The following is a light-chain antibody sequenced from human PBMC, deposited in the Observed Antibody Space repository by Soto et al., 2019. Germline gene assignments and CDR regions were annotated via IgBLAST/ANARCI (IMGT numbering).Light chain of an antibody. Sequence: DIQMTQSPSSLSASVGDRVTITCQASQDIGNSLNWYQQKPGKAPKLLLSAASNLETGGPSRFSGSGSGTDFTFIISSLQPEDIATYFCQQYDNLPITFGQGTRLEIK. CDR3: QQYDNLPIT. CDR1: QDIGNS. CDR2: AAS. J-gene: IGKJ5*01. V-gene: IGKV1-33*01.